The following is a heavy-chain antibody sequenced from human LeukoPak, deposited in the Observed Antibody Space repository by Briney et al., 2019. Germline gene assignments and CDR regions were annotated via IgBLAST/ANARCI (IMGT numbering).Heavy chain of an antibody. CDR2: IYTSGST. CDR3: ARGDGYKDFDY. J-gene: IGHJ4*02. D-gene: IGHD5-24*01. CDR1: GGPISSGSYY. V-gene: IGHV4-61*02. Sequence: SETLSLTCTVSGGPISSGSYYWSWIRQPAGKGLEWIGRIYTSGSTNYNPSLKSRVTISVDTSKNQFSLKLSSVTAADTAVYYCARGDGYKDFDYWGQGTPVTVSS.